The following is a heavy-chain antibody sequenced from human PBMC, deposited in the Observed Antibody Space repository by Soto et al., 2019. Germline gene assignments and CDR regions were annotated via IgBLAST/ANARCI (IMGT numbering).Heavy chain of an antibody. Sequence: EVQLVESGGGLVQPGGSLRLSCAASGFTFSSYWMSWVRQAQGKGLEWVANIKQDGSEKYYVDSVKGRFTISRDNAKNSLYLQMNSLRAEDTAVYYCARANYDYIWGSYRSTHFDYWGQGTLVTVSS. CDR3: ARANYDYIWGSYRSTHFDY. D-gene: IGHD3-16*02. J-gene: IGHJ4*02. CDR1: GFTFSSYW. CDR2: IKQDGSEK. V-gene: IGHV3-7*01.